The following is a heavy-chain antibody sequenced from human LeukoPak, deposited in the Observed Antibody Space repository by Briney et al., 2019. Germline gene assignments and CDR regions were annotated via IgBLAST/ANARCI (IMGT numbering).Heavy chain of an antibody. CDR3: ARADGGDIDY. D-gene: IGHD2-21*02. Sequence: GGSLRLSCAASGFTFSTYSMNWVRQAPGKGLEWVSSISSSYNYTYYAESLKGRLTISRDNAKSALYLQMSSLRAEDTAVYYCARADGGDIDYWGQGTLVTVSS. CDR2: ISSSYNYT. V-gene: IGHV3-21*01. CDR1: GFTFSTYS. J-gene: IGHJ4*02.